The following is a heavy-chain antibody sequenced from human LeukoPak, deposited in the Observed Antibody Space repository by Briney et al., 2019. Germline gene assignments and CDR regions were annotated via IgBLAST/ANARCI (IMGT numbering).Heavy chain of an antibody. Sequence: GGSLRLSCAASGFTFSSYAMSWVRQAPGKGLEWVSYISTSGSTIYYADSVKGRFSISRDNAKNSLYLQMNSLRAEDTAVYYCARDPGSTQTLHDAFDIWGQGTMVTVSS. V-gene: IGHV3-48*04. J-gene: IGHJ3*02. CDR2: ISTSGSTI. CDR1: GFTFSSYA. CDR3: ARDPGSTQTLHDAFDI. D-gene: IGHD1-26*01.